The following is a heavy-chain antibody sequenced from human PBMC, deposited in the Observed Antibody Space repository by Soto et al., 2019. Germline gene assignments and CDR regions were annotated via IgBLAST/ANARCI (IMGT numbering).Heavy chain of an antibody. CDR1: GYSISSGYY. J-gene: IGHJ4*02. V-gene: IGHV4-38-2*01. CDR3: ARTGYSSSWYEN. Sequence: SETLSLTCAVSGYSISSGYYWGWIRQPPGKGLEGIGSIYHSGSTYYNPSLKSRVTISVDTSKNQFSLKLSSVTAADTAVYYCARTGYSSSWYENWGQGTLVTVPQ. D-gene: IGHD6-13*01. CDR2: IYHSGST.